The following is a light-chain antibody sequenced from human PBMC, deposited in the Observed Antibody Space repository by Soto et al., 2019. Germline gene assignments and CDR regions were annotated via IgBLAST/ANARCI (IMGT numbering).Light chain of an antibody. CDR3: QHCDSLPLT. Sequence: DIQMTQSPSSLSASVGDRLTISCQASQDISNSLNWYQQKQGKXPKXXIYDASNLETGVPSRFSGSGSGTDFTFTISSLQPEDIETYYCQHCDSLPLTFGQGTRLEIK. CDR1: QDISNS. CDR2: DAS. V-gene: IGKV1-33*01. J-gene: IGKJ5*01.